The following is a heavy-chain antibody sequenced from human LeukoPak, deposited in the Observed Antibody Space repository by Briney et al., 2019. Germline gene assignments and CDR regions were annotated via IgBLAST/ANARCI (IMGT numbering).Heavy chain of an antibody. D-gene: IGHD2-15*01. CDR1: GFAFSCYA. CDR3: AQGARADSVWYCDL. J-gene: IGHJ2*01. Sequence: GGSLRLSCAASGFAFSCYAMSWVRQAPGKGLEWVSWIRGSDATRFHADSVMRRFTISRDNSKNTLYLLMNGLRSEDTAVYYCAQGARADSVWYCDLWGRGTLVTVSS. V-gene: IGHV3-23*01. CDR2: IRGSDATR.